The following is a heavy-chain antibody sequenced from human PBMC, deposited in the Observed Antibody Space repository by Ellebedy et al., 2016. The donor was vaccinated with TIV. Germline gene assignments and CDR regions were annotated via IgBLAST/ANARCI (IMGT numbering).Heavy chain of an antibody. CDR3: ARGPGAAPGKGYFGD. Sequence: PGGSLRLSCAASGFTFGAYAMHWVRQAPGKGLEWVSLISWDSGNTYYADSVKGRFTISRENSKNSLYLQMNSLTTEDTSLYYCARGPGAAPGKGYFGDWGQGTLVTVSS. V-gene: IGHV3-43D*03. J-gene: IGHJ4*02. CDR1: GFTFGAYA. CDR2: ISWDSGNT. D-gene: IGHD6-13*01.